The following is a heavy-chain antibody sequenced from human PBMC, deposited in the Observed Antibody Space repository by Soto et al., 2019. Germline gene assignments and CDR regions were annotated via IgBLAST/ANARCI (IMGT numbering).Heavy chain of an antibody. CDR1: GFTFSSYE. D-gene: IGHD4-17*01. J-gene: IGHJ4*02. Sequence: QVQLVESGGGVVQPGRSPRLSCAASGFTFSSYEMHWVRQAPGKGLEWVAVISYDGSNKHYADSVKGRFTIFRDNSKNTLYLQMNSLRAEDTAVYYCAREYGGFDYWGQGTLVTVYS. CDR2: ISYDGSNK. V-gene: IGHV3-30-3*01. CDR3: AREYGGFDY.